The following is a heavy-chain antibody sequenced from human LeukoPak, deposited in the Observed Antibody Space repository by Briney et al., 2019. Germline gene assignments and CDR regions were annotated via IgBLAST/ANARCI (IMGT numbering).Heavy chain of an antibody. CDR1: GGSISSYY. CDR3: ARDTIFGSDSPNRYYYYYYMDV. J-gene: IGHJ6*03. V-gene: IGHV4-59*12. CDR2: IYYSGSI. Sequence: SETLSLTCTVPGGSISSYYWSWIRQPPGKGLEWIGYIYYSGSINYNPSLKSRVTISVDTSKNQFSLKLSSVTAADTAVYYCARDTIFGSDSPNRYYYYYYMDVWGKGTTVTVSS. D-gene: IGHD3-3*01.